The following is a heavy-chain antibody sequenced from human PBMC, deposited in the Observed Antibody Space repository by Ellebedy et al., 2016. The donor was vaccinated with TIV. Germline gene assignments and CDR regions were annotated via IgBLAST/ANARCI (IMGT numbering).Heavy chain of an antibody. D-gene: IGHD6-19*01. Sequence: AASVKVSCKASGYTFSAYYIHWMRQAPGQGLEWMGWINPNSGGTNYTQIFQGRVTMTRDTSISTAYMELSRLRSDDTAVYYCARDRVPVAAYDAFDIWGQGTMVTVSS. J-gene: IGHJ3*02. CDR1: GYTFSAYY. V-gene: IGHV1-2*02. CDR3: ARDRVPVAAYDAFDI. CDR2: INPNSGGT.